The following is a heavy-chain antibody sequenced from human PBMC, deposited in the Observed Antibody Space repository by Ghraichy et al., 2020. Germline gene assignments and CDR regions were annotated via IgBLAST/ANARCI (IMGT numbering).Heavy chain of an antibody. CDR2: IDWDDDK. V-gene: IGHV2-70*11. D-gene: IGHD5-12*01. Sequence: SGPTLVKPTQTLTLTCTFSGFSLSTSGMCVSWIRQPPGKALEWLARIDWDDDKYYSTSLKTRLTISKDTSKNQVVLTMTNMDPVDTATYYCARTPIVATMYHYYYGMDVWGQGTTVTVSS. CDR3: ARTPIVATMYHYYYGMDV. CDR1: GFSLSTSGMC. J-gene: IGHJ6*02.